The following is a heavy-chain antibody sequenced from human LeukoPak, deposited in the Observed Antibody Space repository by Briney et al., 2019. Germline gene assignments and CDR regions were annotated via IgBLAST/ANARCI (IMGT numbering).Heavy chain of an antibody. CDR1: GGSISSSNW. D-gene: IGHD4-17*01. CDR3: ARPGADNGDYFTDAFDI. CDR2: IYHSGST. Sequence: SGTLSLTCVVSGGSISSSNWWSWVRQPPGKGLEWLGEIYHSGSTNYNPSLKSRVTISVDKSKNQFSLKLTSMTAADTAVYYCARPGADNGDYFTDAFDIWGQGTMVTVSS. J-gene: IGHJ3*02. V-gene: IGHV4-4*02.